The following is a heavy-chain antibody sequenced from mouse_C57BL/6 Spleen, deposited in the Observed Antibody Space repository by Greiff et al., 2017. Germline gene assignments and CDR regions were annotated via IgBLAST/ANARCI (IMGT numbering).Heavy chain of an antibody. J-gene: IGHJ1*03. CDR3: ARTGNYGSSYWYFDV. V-gene: IGHV1-80*01. Sequence: QVQLKESAAELVKPGASVKISCKASGYAFSSYWMNWVKQRPGKGLEWIGQIYPGDGDTNYNGKFKGKATLTADKSSSTAYMQLSSLTSEDSAVYFCARTGNYGSSYWYFDVWGTGTTVTVSS. CDR1: GYAFSSYW. D-gene: IGHD1-1*01. CDR2: IYPGDGDT.